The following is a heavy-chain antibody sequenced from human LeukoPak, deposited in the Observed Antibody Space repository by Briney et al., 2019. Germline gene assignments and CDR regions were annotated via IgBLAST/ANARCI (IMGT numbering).Heavy chain of an antibody. CDR3: TTVTRYSSSSEVDY. J-gene: IGHJ4*02. Sequence: PGGSLRLSCAASGFTFSNAWMSWVRQAPGKGLEWVGRIKSKTDGGTTDYRAPVKGRFTISRDDSKKTLYLQMNSLKTEDTAVYYCTTVTRYSSSSEVDYWGQGTLVTVSS. CDR2: IKSKTDGGTT. CDR1: GFTFSNAW. D-gene: IGHD6-6*01. V-gene: IGHV3-15*01.